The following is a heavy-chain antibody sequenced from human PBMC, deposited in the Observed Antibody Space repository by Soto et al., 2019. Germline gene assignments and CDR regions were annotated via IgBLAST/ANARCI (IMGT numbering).Heavy chain of an antibody. J-gene: IGHJ4*02. D-gene: IGHD3-10*01. CDR2: INPIVSMS. Sequence: QVQLVQSGAEVKRPGSSVKVSCKASGDTFNFYSINWVRQAPGLGLEWMGRINPIVSMSNYAQRFQGRVTLTADKSTRTAYMELRSLRSEDTAIYYCASSYGSGYRAFDYWGQGALVTVSS. CDR3: ASSYGSGYRAFDY. CDR1: GDTFNFYS. V-gene: IGHV1-69*02.